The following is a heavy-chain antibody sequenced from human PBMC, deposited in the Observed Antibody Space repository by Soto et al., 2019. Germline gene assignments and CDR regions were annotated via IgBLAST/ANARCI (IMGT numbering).Heavy chain of an antibody. J-gene: IGHJ4*02. CDR2: ISSSSSTI. Sequence: EVQLVESGGGLVQPGGSLRLSCAASGFTFSSYSMNWVRQAPGKGLGWVSYISSSSSTIYYADSVKGRFTISRDNAKNSLYLQMNSLRDEDTAVYYCARERGHYYGSGSVDYWGQGTLVTVSS. V-gene: IGHV3-48*02. CDR1: GFTFSSYS. D-gene: IGHD3-10*01. CDR3: ARERGHYYGSGSVDY.